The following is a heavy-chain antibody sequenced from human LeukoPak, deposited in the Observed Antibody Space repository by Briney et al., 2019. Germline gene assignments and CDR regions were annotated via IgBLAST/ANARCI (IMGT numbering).Heavy chain of an antibody. CDR2: VFTDGRT. D-gene: IGHD1-26*01. J-gene: IGHJ5*02. V-gene: IGHV4-61*02. Sequence: KSSETLSLTCTVSGASIKSGIYYWSWIRQPAGKGLEWIGRVFTDGRTGSNPSLQGRVIMSLDASKNQFSMDLRSVTAADTAIYYCSRGGIADQGGSWFPPWGQGNLVNGSS. CDR3: SRGGIADQGGSWFPP. CDR1: GASIKSGIYY.